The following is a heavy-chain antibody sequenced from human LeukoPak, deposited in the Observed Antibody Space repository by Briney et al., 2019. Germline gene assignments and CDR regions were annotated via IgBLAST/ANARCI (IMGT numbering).Heavy chain of an antibody. CDR2: IYCSGST. CDR1: GGSPSSGDYY. Sequence: SETLSLTCTVSGGSPSSGDYYWRWIRQPPGKGLEWIGYIYCSGSTYYNPSLKSRVTISVDTSKNQFSLKLSSVTAADTAVYYCARGVYYYGSGRFDPWGQGTLVTVSS. D-gene: IGHD3-10*01. CDR3: ARGVYYYGSGRFDP. V-gene: IGHV4-30-4*01. J-gene: IGHJ5*02.